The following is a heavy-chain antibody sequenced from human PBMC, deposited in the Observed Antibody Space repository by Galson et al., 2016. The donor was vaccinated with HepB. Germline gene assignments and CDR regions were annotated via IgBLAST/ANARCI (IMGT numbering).Heavy chain of an antibody. J-gene: IGHJ6*02. V-gene: IGHV4-39*01. CDR2: IYYAGST. CDR3: ARQPKVRGVESYYYGLDV. Sequence: SETLSLTCSVSGGSISSSSYYWGLIRQSAGKGLEWIGIIYYAGSTYYNPSLKSRVTISVDTSRNQFSMKLTSVTAADTAIYYCARQPKVRGVESYYYGLDVWGQGTTVTVSS. D-gene: IGHD3-10*01. CDR1: GGSISSSSYY.